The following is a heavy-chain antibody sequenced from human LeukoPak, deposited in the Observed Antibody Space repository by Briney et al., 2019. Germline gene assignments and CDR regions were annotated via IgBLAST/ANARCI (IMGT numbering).Heavy chain of an antibody. J-gene: IGHJ6*04. D-gene: IGHD3-10*01. CDR3: AKVKGDSDV. Sequence: GGSLRLSCAASGLTFSNYPMNWVRQAPGKGLEWVATIRSYSSYIHYADSVKGRFTISRDNSKNTLYLQMNSLRAEDTAVYYCAKVKGDSDVWGKGTTVTVSS. V-gene: IGHV3-21*04. CDR1: GLTFSNYP. CDR2: IRSYSSYI.